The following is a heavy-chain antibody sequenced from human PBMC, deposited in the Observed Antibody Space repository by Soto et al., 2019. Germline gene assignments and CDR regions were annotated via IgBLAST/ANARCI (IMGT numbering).Heavy chain of an antibody. Sequence: SETLSLTCTVSGGSISSGGYYWSWIRQHPGKGLEWIGYIYYSGSTYYNPSLKSRVTISVDTSKNQFSLKLSSVTAADTAVYYCARVGIAAAGGWTAFDIWVQGTMVTVSS. CDR1: GGSISSGGYY. D-gene: IGHD6-13*01. J-gene: IGHJ3*02. CDR3: ARVGIAAAGGWTAFDI. CDR2: IYYSGST. V-gene: IGHV4-31*03.